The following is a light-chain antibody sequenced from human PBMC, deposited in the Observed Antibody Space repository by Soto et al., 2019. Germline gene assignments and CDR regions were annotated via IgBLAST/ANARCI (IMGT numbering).Light chain of an antibody. CDR2: YDS. J-gene: IGLJ2*01. V-gene: IGLV3-21*04. CDR3: QVWDSSSDHPGV. Sequence: SYELTQPPSVSVAPGKTARITCGGNNIGSKSVHWYQQKPGQAPVLVIYYDSDRPSGIPERFSGSNSGNTATLTISRGEAGDEADYYCQVWDSSSDHPGVFGGGTKLTVL. CDR1: NIGSKS.